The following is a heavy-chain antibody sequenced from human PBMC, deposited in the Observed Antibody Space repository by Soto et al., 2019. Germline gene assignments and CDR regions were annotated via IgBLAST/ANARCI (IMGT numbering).Heavy chain of an antibody. CDR3: ARSHVLLWFGEPTQADAFDI. D-gene: IGHD3-10*01. CDR2: IWYDGSNK. V-gene: IGHV3-33*01. CDR1: GFTFSSYG. Sequence: GGSLRLSCAASGFTFSSYGMHWVRQAPGKGLEWVAVIWYDGSNKYYADTVKSRFTISRDNSKNTLYLQMNSLRAEDTAVYYCARSHVLLWFGEPTQADAFDIWGQGTMVTVSS. J-gene: IGHJ3*02.